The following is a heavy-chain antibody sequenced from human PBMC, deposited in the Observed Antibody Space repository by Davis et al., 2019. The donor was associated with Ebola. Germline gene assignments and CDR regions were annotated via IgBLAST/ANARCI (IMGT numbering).Heavy chain of an antibody. CDR3: ASGNSGWYPDY. CDR1: GGSISSYY. J-gene: IGHJ4*02. CDR2: IYYSGST. Sequence: MPGGSLRLSCTVSGGSISSYYWSWIRQPPGKGLEWIGYIYYSGSTNYNPSLKSRVTISVDTSKNQFSLKLSSVTAADTAVYYCASGNSGWYPDYWGQGTLVTVSS. V-gene: IGHV4-59*01. D-gene: IGHD6-19*01.